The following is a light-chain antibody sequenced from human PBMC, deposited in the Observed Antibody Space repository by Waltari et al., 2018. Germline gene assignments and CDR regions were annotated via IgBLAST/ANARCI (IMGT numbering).Light chain of an antibody. V-gene: IGKV3D-20*02. CDR2: DAS. CDR3: QQRSNWPVT. CDR1: QSVSSSY. J-gene: IGKJ1*01. Sequence: EIVLTQSPGTLSLSPGERATLSCRASQSVSSSYLAWYQQKPGQAPRLLIYDASNRATGVPARFSGSGSGTDFTLTISSLEPEDFAVYFCQQRSNWPVTFGQGTRVEIK.